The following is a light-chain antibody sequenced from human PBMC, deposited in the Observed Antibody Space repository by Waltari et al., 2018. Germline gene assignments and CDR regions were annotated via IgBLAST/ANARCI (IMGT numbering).Light chain of an antibody. J-gene: IGKJ4*01. Sequence: EIVLPQSPGTLSLSPGDRAPLSCRARQSITSISLGWYQQKPGQAPRLLIFGASTRATGIPDRFSGSGSGTDFTLTINRLEPEDFAVYYCQQWDGSFLTFGGGTEVEL. CDR2: GAS. CDR1: QSITSIS. CDR3: QQWDGSFLT. V-gene: IGKV3-20*01.